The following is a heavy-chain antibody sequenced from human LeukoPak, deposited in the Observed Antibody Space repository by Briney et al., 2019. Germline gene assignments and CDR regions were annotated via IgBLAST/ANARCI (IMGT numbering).Heavy chain of an antibody. Sequence: SVKVSCKASGGTFSSYAISWVRQAHGQGLEWMGRIIPVLGIANYAQKFQGRVTITADKSTSTAYMELSSLRSEDTAVYYCARDDPITCSSTSCYENWFDPWGQRTLVTVSS. J-gene: IGHJ5*02. D-gene: IGHD2-2*01. CDR1: GGTFSSYA. CDR3: ARDDPITCSSTSCYENWFDP. CDR2: IIPVLGIA. V-gene: IGHV1-69*04.